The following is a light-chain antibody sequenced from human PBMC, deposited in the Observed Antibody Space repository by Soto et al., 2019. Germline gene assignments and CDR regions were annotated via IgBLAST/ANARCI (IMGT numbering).Light chain of an antibody. CDR1: QSVTSNL. CDR2: GAS. Sequence: EIVLTQSPGTLSLSPGERASLSCRASQSVTSNLVAWYQQRPGQAPRLLIYGASNRATGIPDRFSGSGSGTDFTLTSGRLEPEDFTVYYCQQYGTSPRTFGQGTKVEIK. CDR3: QQYGTSPRT. V-gene: IGKV3-20*01. J-gene: IGKJ1*01.